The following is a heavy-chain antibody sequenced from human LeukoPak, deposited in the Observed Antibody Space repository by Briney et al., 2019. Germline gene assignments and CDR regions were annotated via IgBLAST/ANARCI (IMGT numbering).Heavy chain of an antibody. D-gene: IGHD6-13*01. Sequence: ASVKVSXKASGYTFTSYGISWVRQAPGQGLEWMGWISAYNGNTNYAQKLQGRVTMTTDTSTSTAYMELRSLRSDDTAVYYCARSPPSSSWYDWYFDLWGRGTLVTVSS. V-gene: IGHV1-18*01. CDR2: ISAYNGNT. CDR1: GYTFTSYG. CDR3: ARSPPSSSWYDWYFDL. J-gene: IGHJ2*01.